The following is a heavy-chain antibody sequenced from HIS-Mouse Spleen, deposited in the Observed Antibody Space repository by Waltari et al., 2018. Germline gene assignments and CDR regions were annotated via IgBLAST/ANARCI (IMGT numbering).Heavy chain of an antibody. V-gene: IGHV4-39*07. Sequence: QLQLQESGPGLVKPSETLSLICTVSGGSISSSSSYGGWSRQPPGKGLEWIGSIYYSGSTYYNPSLKSRVTISVDTSKNQFSLKLSSVTAADTAVYYCAREIPYSSSWYDWYFDLWGRGTLVTVSS. CDR3: AREIPYSSSWYDWYFDL. CDR1: GGSISSSSSY. J-gene: IGHJ2*01. D-gene: IGHD6-13*01. CDR2: IYYSGST.